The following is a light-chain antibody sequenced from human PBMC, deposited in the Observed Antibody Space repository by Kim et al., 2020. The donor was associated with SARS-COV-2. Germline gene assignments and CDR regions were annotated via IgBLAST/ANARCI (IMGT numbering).Light chain of an antibody. CDR2: GAS. CDR3: QQYSAWPPIT. V-gene: IGKV3-15*01. J-gene: IGKJ5*01. CDR1: QSISSH. Sequence: SPRASAIVTCRASQSISSHFTWYQQKPGPAPRRLVYGASTRATGIPARFSGSGSGTEFTLTITSRHSEDFAVDYCQQYSAWPPITFGQGTRLEIK.